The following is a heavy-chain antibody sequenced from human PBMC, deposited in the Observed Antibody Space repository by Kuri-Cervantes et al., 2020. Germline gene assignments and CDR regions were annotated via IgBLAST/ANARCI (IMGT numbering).Heavy chain of an antibody. V-gene: IGHV1-24*01. CDR2: FDPEDGET. CDR1: GYTLTELS. Sequence: ASVKVSCKVSGYTLTELSMHWVRQAPGKGLEWMGGFDPEDGETIYAQKFQGRVTMTEDTSTDTAYMELSSLRSEDTAVYYCARDQGRDNWNYHYYMDVWGKGTTVTVSS. CDR3: ARDQGRDNWNYHYYMDV. D-gene: IGHD1-20*01. J-gene: IGHJ6*03.